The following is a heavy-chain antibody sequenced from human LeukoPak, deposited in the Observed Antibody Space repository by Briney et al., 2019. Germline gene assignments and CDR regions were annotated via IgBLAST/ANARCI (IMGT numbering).Heavy chain of an antibody. CDR3: ARLGYDFWSGQRPNYYYYYMDV. CDR2: IIPILGIA. Sequence: SVKVSCKASGGTFSSYAISWVRQAPGQGLEWMGRIIPILGIANYAQKFQGRVTITADKSTSTAYMELRSLRSDDTAVYYCARLGYDFWSGQRPNYYYYYMDVWGKGTTVTVFS. D-gene: IGHD3-3*01. J-gene: IGHJ6*03. CDR1: GGTFSSYA. V-gene: IGHV1-69*04.